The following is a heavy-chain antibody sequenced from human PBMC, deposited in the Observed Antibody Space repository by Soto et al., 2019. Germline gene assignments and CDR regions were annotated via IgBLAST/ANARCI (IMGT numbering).Heavy chain of an antibody. V-gene: IGHV3-30*03. J-gene: IGHJ4*02. CDR3: ATGGRQWLVTSDFNY. CDR1: GFTFSDYA. D-gene: IGHD6-19*01. CDR2: VSHDGRNT. Sequence: VQLVESGGGVVQPGRSLRLSCAASGFTFSDYAMHWVRQAPGNVLEWVAIVSHDGRNTHYADSVKCRFTISRDSSKNTVSLEMTSLRAEDTAVSYCATGGRQWLVTSDFNYWGQGALVTVSS.